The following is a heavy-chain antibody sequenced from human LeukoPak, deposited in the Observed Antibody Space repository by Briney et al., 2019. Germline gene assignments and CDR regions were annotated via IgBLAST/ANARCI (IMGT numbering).Heavy chain of an antibody. J-gene: IGHJ4*02. D-gene: IGHD5-18*01. Sequence: SETLSLTCAVYGGSFSGYYWSWIRQPPGKGLEWIGEIHHSGSTNYNPSLKSRVTISVDTSKNQFSLKLSSVTAADTAVYYCARGVPKSIHDYWGQGTLVTVSS. CDR1: GGSFSGYY. CDR2: IHHSGST. V-gene: IGHV4-34*01. CDR3: ARGVPKSIHDY.